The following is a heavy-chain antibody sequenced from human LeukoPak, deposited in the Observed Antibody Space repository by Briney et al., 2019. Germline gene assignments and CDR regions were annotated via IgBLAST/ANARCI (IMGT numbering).Heavy chain of an antibody. CDR3: AELGITMIGGV. J-gene: IGHJ6*04. CDR2: ISSSGSTI. V-gene: IGHV3-48*03. Sequence: GGSLRLSCAASGFTFSSYEMNWVRQAPGKGQEWVSYISSSGSTIYYADSVKGRFTTSRDNAKNSLYLQMNSLRAEDTAVYYCAELGITMIGGVWGKGTTVTISS. D-gene: IGHD3-10*02. CDR1: GFTFSSYE.